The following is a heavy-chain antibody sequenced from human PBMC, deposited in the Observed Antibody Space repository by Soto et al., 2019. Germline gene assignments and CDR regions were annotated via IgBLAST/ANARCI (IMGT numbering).Heavy chain of an antibody. CDR2: MSYDGTNK. Sequence: QVQLVESGGGVVQPGRSLRLSCAASGFTFSSYPMHWVRQVPGKGLEWLTLMSYDGTNKYFADSVKGRFTISRDNSKNTLYLQMNSLSAEDTAVYYWARDLGTRGVAGPFDSWGQGTLVSVSS. V-gene: IGHV3-30-3*01. CDR3: ARDLGTRGVAGPFDS. J-gene: IGHJ4*02. D-gene: IGHD6-19*01. CDR1: GFTFSSYP.